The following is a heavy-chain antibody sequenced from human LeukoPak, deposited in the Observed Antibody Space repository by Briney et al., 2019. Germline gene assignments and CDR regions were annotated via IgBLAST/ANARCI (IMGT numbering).Heavy chain of an antibody. V-gene: IGHV3-48*03. Sequence: GGSLRLSCAASGFTFSAYAMAWVRQAPGKGLECVSHITTGGSSIFYADFVKGRFTITRDNVKNSLYLQMNSLRAEGAAVYYCARVRYDSGWYDYWGQGALVTVSS. CDR3: ARVRYDSGWYDY. J-gene: IGHJ4*02. D-gene: IGHD6-19*01. CDR2: ITTGGSSI. CDR1: GFTFSAYA.